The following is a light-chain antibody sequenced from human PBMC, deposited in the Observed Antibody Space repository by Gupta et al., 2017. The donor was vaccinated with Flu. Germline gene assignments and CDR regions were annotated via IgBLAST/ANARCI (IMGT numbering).Light chain of an antibody. CDR1: QRISSY. J-gene: IGKJ2*01. V-gene: IGKV1-39*01. CDR2: AAS. Sequence: PSSLSASVGDRVTITCRASQRISSYLNWYQQEPGKAPKLLIYAASTLQSGVPSSFSGSGSGTDFTLTISRLQPEDFATYYCQQSDDIPNTFGQGTKVEIK. CDR3: QQSDDIPNT.